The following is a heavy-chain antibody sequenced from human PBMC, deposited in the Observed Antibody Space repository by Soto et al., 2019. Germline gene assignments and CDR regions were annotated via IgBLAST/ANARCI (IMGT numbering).Heavy chain of an antibody. V-gene: IGHV3-23*01. CDR1: GFKFSYYA. D-gene: IGHD3-16*01. Sequence: GALRPSCAAPGFKFSYYAMSWVREAGGEGLERVSLISATGGGTYYSASLKGPFTISTDNSHNTLYLQVHSLTAEDTAVYYCAKDRRAGGNSAFYFDFWGQGAQVTVSS. CDR2: ISATGGGT. J-gene: IGHJ4*02. CDR3: AKDRRAGGNSAFYFDF.